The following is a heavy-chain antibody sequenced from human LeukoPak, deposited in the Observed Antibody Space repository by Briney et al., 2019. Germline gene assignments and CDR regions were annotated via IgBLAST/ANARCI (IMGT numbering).Heavy chain of an antibody. CDR2: IKQDGSEK. CDR1: GFTFSSYW. J-gene: IGHJ4*02. V-gene: IGHV3-7*01. CDR3: ARVLGYSGYDFDY. Sequence: PGGSLRLSCAASGFTFSSYWMSWVRQAPGKGLEWVANIKQDGSEKYYVDSVKGRFTISRDNAKNSLYLQMNSLRAEDTAVYYCARVLGYSGYDFDYWGQGTLVTVSS. D-gene: IGHD5-12*01.